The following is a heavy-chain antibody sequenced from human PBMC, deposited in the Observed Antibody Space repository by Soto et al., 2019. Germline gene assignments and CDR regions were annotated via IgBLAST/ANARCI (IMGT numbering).Heavy chain of an antibody. Sequence: QVQLQESGPGLVKPSQTLSLTCTVSGVSINSGGSYWSWIRQHPGKGLEWIGYIYYSGSTYSNPSLKSRVTISTDMSKNQFSLKLSSVTAADTAVYYCARGATYSWAFDYWGQGTLVTVSS. D-gene: IGHD2-21*01. V-gene: IGHV4-31*03. CDR1: GVSINSGGSY. CDR3: ARGATYSWAFDY. J-gene: IGHJ4*02. CDR2: IYYSGST.